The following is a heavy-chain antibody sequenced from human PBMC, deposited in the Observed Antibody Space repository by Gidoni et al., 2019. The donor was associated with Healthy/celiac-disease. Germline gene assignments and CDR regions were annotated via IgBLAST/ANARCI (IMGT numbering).Heavy chain of an antibody. CDR2: IKQDGSEK. J-gene: IGHJ4*02. CDR3: ARVGNPFIVGATTAFLGQNLWDY. Sequence: EVQLVESGGGLVQPGGSLRLSCAASGFPFSSYWMSWVRQAPGKGLEWVANIKQDGSEKYYVDSVKGRFTISRDNAKNSLYLQMNSLRAEDTAVYYCARVGNPFIVGATTAFLGQNLWDYWGQGTLVTVSS. CDR1: GFPFSSYW. V-gene: IGHV3-7*03. D-gene: IGHD1-26*01.